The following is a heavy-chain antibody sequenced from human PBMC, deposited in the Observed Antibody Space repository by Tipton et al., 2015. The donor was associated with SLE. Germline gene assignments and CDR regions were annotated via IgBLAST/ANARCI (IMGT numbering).Heavy chain of an antibody. J-gene: IGHJ4*02. CDR3: ANLISLWLVQVAEY. CDR1: GFTFSTYA. Sequence: SLRLSCAASGFTFSTYAMSWVRQAPGKGLEWVSAISADGGASYYADSAKGRFAISRDNSNNKLYLQMKSLRADDTAVYYCANLISLWLVQVAEYWGQGTQLTVSS. D-gene: IGHD6-19*01. CDR2: ISADGGAS. V-gene: IGHV3-23*01.